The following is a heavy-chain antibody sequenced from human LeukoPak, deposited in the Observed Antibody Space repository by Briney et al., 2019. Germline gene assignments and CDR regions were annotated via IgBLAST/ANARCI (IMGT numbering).Heavy chain of an antibody. D-gene: IGHD3-22*01. Sequence: ASVKVSCKASGYTFTSYGISWVRQAPGQGLERMGWISAYNGNTNYAQKLQGRVTMTTDTSTSTAYMELRSLRSDDTAVYYCARAFDSSGYYYYYFDYWGQGTLVTVSS. J-gene: IGHJ4*02. V-gene: IGHV1-18*01. CDR3: ARAFDSSGYYYYYFDY. CDR2: ISAYNGNT. CDR1: GYTFTSYG.